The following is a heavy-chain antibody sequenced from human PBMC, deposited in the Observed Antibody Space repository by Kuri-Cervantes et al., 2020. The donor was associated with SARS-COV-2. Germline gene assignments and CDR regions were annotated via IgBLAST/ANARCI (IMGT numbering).Heavy chain of an antibody. D-gene: IGHD1-14*01. Sequence: SETLSLTCTVSGGSISSYYWSWIRQPPGQGLEWLGYIYYSGSTKYNPSLESRVTISVDTSKNQFSLKLSSVTAADTAVYYCARDHRGKNWNHRTFWYFDLWGRGTLVTVSS. CDR3: ARDHRGKNWNHRTFWYFDL. CDR1: GGSISSYY. V-gene: IGHV4-59*01. CDR2: IYYSGST. J-gene: IGHJ2*01.